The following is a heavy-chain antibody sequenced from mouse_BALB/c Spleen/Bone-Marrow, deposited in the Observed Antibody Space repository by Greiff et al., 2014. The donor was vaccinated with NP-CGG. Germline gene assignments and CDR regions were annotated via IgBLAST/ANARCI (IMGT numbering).Heavy chain of an antibody. D-gene: IGHD1-2*01. CDR2: IWADGST. J-gene: IGHJ4*01. CDR1: GFSLTSYG. V-gene: IGHV2-9*02. CDR3: SRITTATGAMDY. Sequence: VQLVESGPGLVAPSQSLSITCTVSGFSLTSYGVHWVRQPPGKGLEWLGVIWADGSTNYNSALMSRLSISKDNSKSQVFLKMNSLQTDDTAMCYCSRITTATGAMDYWGQGTSVTVSS.